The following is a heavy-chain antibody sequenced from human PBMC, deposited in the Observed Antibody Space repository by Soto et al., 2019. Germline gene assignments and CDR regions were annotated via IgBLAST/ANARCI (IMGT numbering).Heavy chain of an antibody. Sequence: GESLKISLKASGYRLSSYWIGLVRQTPGKVLEWMVIFYPGDSDTRYSPSFRGQVTISVDNSIRTADLQWTSLRASDTAMYYCTRRAGYIDYWGQGTLVTVSS. D-gene: IGHD6-13*01. V-gene: IGHV5-51*01. J-gene: IGHJ4*02. CDR3: TRRAGYIDY. CDR2: FYPGDSDT. CDR1: GYRLSSYW.